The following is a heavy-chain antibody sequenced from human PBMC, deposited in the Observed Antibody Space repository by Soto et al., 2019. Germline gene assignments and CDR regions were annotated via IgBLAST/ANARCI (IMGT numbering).Heavy chain of an antibody. D-gene: IGHD1-26*01. V-gene: IGHV3-48*03. Sequence: GGSLRLSCAASGFIFSSYEMNWVRQAPGKGLEWVSYISYSGSPTDYADSVKGRFTISRDNARNSLYLQMNSLRVEDTAVYYCVRDRSARVPTSIDYWGHGTLVTV. CDR3: VRDRSARVPTSIDY. CDR2: ISYSGSPT. CDR1: GFIFSSYE. J-gene: IGHJ4*01.